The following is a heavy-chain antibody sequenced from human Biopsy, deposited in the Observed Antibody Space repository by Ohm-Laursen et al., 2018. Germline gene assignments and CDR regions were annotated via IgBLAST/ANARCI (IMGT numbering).Heavy chain of an antibody. CDR2: IYSGGDT. CDR1: GFTVYNNY. J-gene: IGHJ4*02. CDR3: SRGPSVVAIIG. V-gene: IGHV3-66*01. Sequence: SLRLSCAASGFTVYNNYFTWVRQAPRTGMEWVSLIYSGGDTRNADSVKGRFTISRYSSKNNLYLQMNSMRVEDTAVYYCSRGPSVVAIIGRGQGTLVTVSS. D-gene: IGHD2-21*01.